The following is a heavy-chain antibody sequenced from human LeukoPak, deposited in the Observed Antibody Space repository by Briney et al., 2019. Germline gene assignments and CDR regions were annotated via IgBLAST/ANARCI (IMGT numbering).Heavy chain of an antibody. CDR3: ARALDLRGYEYYYGMDV. CDR1: GYTFTGYY. CDR2: INPNSGGT. D-gene: IGHD5-18*01. Sequence: AASVKVSCKASGYTFTGYYMHWVRQAPGQGLEWMGWINPNSGGTNYAQKFQGWVTMTRDTSISTAYMELSRLRSDDTAVYYCARALDLRGYEYYYGMDVWGQGTTVTVSS. V-gene: IGHV1-2*04. J-gene: IGHJ6*02.